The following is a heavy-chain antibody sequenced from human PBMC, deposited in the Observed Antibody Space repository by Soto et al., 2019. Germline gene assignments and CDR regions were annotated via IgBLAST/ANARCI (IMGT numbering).Heavy chain of an antibody. CDR3: ARGATFADAFDI. CDR2: ISTGNGNT. V-gene: IGHV1-3*04. CDR1: GYTFTYYA. D-gene: IGHD3-16*01. Sequence: ASVKVSCKASGYTFTYYAIYWVRQAPGQGLEWMGWISTGNGNTKYSQKFQGRVTITRDTSASTAYMELSSLRSEDTAVYYCARGATFADAFDIWGQGTMVTVSS. J-gene: IGHJ3*02.